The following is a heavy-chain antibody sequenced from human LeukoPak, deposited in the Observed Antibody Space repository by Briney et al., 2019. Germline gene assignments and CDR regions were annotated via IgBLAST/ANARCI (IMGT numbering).Heavy chain of an antibody. CDR3: ARDPGRPFDYYYGMDV. CDR1: GYTFTGYY. D-gene: IGHD3-3*01. J-gene: IGHJ6*02. V-gene: IGHV1-69*04. Sequence: ASVKVSCKASGYTFTGYYMHWVRQAPGQGLEWMGRIIPILGIANYAQKFQGRVTITADKSTSTAYMELSSLRSEDTAVYYCARDPGRPFDYYYGMDVWGQGTTVTVSS. CDR2: IIPILGIA.